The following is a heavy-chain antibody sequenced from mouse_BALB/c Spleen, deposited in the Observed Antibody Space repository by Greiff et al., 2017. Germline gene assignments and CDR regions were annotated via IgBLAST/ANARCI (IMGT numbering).Heavy chain of an antibody. CDR3: ARRGYDGYYHMDY. J-gene: IGHJ4*01. D-gene: IGHD2-3*01. V-gene: IGHV2-2*02. CDR2: IWSGGST. CDR1: GFSLTSYG. Sequence: QVQLKESGPSLVQPSQSLSITCTVSGFSLTSYGVHWVRQSPGKGLEWLGVIWSGGSTDYNAAFISRLSISKDNSKSQVFFKMNSLQANDTAVYYGARRGYDGYYHMDYWGQGTSVTVSS.